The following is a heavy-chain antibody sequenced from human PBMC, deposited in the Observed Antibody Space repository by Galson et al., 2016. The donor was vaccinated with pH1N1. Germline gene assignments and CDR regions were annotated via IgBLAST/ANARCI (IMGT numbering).Heavy chain of an antibody. Sequence: SLRLSCAASGFTFSGFYMDWVRQAPGKGLEWVGRITKRPEGYTTQDATSVKGRSIISRDDSKGLLYLHMNSLKTEDTAVYYCTREDHHKFDYWGQGTLVTVS. CDR3: TREDHHKFDY. CDR1: GFTFSGFY. V-gene: IGHV3-72*01. CDR2: ITKRPEGYTT. J-gene: IGHJ4*02.